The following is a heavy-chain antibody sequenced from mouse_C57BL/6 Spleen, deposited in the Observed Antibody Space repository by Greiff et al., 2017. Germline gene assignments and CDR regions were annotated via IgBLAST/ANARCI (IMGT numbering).Heavy chain of an antibody. CDR1: GYTFTSYW. CDR3: ARPDYYGSSWGYFDV. V-gene: IGHV1-61*01. J-gene: IGHJ1*03. CDR2: IYPSDSET. Sequence: QVQLQQPGAELVRPGSSVKLSCKASGYTFTSYWMDWVKQRPGQGLEWIGNIYPSDSETHYNQKFKDKATLTVDKSSSTAYMQLSRLTSEDTSVYYCARPDYYGSSWGYFDVWGTGTTVTVSS. D-gene: IGHD1-1*01.